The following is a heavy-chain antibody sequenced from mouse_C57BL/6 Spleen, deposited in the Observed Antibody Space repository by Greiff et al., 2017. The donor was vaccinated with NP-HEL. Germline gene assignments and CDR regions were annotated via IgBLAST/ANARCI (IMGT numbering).Heavy chain of an antibody. CDR3: ATGGYEYFDV. CDR1: GYAFSSSW. Sequence: VQLQQSGPELVKPGASVKISCKASGYAFSSSWMNWVKQRPGKGLEWIGRIYPGDGDTNYNGKFKGKATLTADKSSSTAYMQLSSLTSEDSAVYFCATGGYEYFDVWGTGTTVTVSS. V-gene: IGHV1-82*01. CDR2: IYPGDGDT. J-gene: IGHJ1*03. D-gene: IGHD2-2*01.